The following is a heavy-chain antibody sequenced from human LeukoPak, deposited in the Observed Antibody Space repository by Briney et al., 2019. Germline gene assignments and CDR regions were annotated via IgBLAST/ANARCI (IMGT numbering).Heavy chain of an antibody. Sequence: SGPTLVNPTETLTLTCTVSGFSLSTARMGVNWIRQPPGKALEWLARIDWDDDTYYSTSLNTRLTISKDTSKNQVVLTMTNMDPVDTATYYCARMNRGNYFDYWGQGTLVTVSS. V-gene: IGHV2-70*11. J-gene: IGHJ4*02. CDR1: GFSLSTARMG. D-gene: IGHD7-27*01. CDR3: ARMNRGNYFDY. CDR2: IDWDDDT.